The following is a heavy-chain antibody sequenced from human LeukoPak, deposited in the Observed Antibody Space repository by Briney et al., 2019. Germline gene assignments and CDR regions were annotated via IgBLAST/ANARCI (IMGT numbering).Heavy chain of an antibody. V-gene: IGHV3-30*18. CDR3: AKVGEGIPDY. D-gene: IGHD5-18*01. CDR2: ISYDGSNK. CDR1: GFTFSSYG. Sequence: GRSLRLSCAASGFTFSSYGMHWVRQAPGKGLEWVAVISYDGSNKYYADSVKGRFTISRDNSKNTLYLQMNSLRAEDTAVYYCAKVGEGIPDYWGQGTLVTVSS. J-gene: IGHJ4*02.